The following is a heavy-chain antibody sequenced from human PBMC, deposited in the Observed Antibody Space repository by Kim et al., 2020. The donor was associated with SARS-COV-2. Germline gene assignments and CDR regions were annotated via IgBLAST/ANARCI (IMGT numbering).Heavy chain of an antibody. J-gene: IGHJ4*02. D-gene: IGHD3-22*01. V-gene: IGHV3-11*06. Sequence: VKGPFTIPRDNAKNSLYRQMTSLRAEDTAVYYCARGGYYDSSGYHPYFDYWGQGTLVTVSS. CDR3: ARGGYYDSSGYHPYFDY.